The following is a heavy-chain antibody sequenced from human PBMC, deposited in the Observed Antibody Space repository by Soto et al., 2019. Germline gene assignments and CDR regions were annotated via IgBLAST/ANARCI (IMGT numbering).Heavy chain of an antibody. Sequence: PGESLKISCKGSGYSFTSYLIGWVRQMPGKGLEWMGIIYPGDSDTRYSPSFQGQVTISADKSISTAYLQWSSLKASDTAMYYCARHYYDRNDAFDIWGQGTMVTVSS. V-gene: IGHV5-51*01. D-gene: IGHD3-22*01. CDR2: IYPGDSDT. CDR3: ARHYYDRNDAFDI. J-gene: IGHJ3*02. CDR1: GYSFTSYL.